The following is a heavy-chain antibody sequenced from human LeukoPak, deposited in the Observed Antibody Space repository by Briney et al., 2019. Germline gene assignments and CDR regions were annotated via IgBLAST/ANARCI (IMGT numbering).Heavy chain of an antibody. J-gene: IGHJ4*02. CDR1: GFTFSDYY. Sequence: KPGGSLRLSCAASGFTFSDYYMSWIRQAPGKGLEWVSYISSSGSTIYYADSVKGRFTIPRDNAKNSLYLQMNSLRAEDTAVYYCARVPYDFWSGSRRAYYFDYWGQGTLVTVSS. V-gene: IGHV3-11*04. CDR3: ARVPYDFWSGSRRAYYFDY. D-gene: IGHD3-3*01. CDR2: ISSSGSTI.